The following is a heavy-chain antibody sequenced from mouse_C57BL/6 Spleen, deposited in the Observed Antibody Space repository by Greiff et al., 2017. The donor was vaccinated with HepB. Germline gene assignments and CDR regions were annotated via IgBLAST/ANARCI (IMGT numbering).Heavy chain of an antibody. Sequence: QVQLQQSGAELARPWASVKLSCNASGYSFTSYGLSWVKQRTGQGLEWLGEIYPRSGNTYYNEKFKGKATLTADKSSSTAFIELRILTSEDSAVDFCARETVVSRFAYWGQGTLVTVSA. J-gene: IGHJ3*01. CDR3: ARETVVSRFAY. CDR1: GYSFTSYG. V-gene: IGHV1-81*01. D-gene: IGHD1-1*01. CDR2: IYPRSGNT.